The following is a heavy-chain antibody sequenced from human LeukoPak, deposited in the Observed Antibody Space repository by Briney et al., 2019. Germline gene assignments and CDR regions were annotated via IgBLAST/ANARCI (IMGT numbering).Heavy chain of an antibody. D-gene: IGHD6-13*01. CDR2: IYYSGST. J-gene: IGHJ5*02. Sequence: SETLSLTCTVSGGSISSYYWSWIRQPPGKGLEWIGYIYYSGSTNYNPSLKSRVTISVDTSKNQFSLKLSSVTAADTAVYYCARSYASSWYWNWFDPWGQGTLVTVSS. CDR1: GGSISSYY. V-gene: IGHV4-59*01. CDR3: ARSYASSWYWNWFDP.